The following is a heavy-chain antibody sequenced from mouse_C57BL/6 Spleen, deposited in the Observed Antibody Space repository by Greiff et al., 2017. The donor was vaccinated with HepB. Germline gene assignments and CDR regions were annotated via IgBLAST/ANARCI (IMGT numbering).Heavy chain of an antibody. CDR2: FYPGSGSI. CDR3: ARHVTYYYGSSHYFDY. CDR1: GYTFTEYT. V-gene: IGHV1-62-2*01. D-gene: IGHD1-1*01. Sequence: VQLQQSGAELVKPGASVKLSCKASGYTFTEYTIHWVKQRSGQGLEWIGWFYPGSGSIEYNEKFKDKATLTADKSSSTVYMELSRLTSEDSAVYFWARHVTYYYGSSHYFDYWGQGTTLTVSS. J-gene: IGHJ2*01.